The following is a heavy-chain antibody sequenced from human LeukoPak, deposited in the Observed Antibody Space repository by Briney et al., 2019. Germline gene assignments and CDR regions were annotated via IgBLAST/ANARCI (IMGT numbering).Heavy chain of an antibody. Sequence: SETLSLTCTVSGGSISSYYWSWIRQPPGKGLERIGYIYHSGSTNYNPSLKSRVTISVDPSKNQFSLRLSSVTAADTAVYYCAREASTYYYDSRGYYPNWFDPWGQGTLVTVSS. CDR3: AREASTYYYDSRGYYPNWFDP. CDR2: IYHSGST. J-gene: IGHJ5*02. D-gene: IGHD3-22*01. V-gene: IGHV4-59*01. CDR1: GGSISSYY.